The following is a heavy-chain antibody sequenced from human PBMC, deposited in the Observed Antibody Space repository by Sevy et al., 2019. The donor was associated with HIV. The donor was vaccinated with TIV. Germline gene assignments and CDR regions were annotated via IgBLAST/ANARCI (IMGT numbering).Heavy chain of an antibody. D-gene: IGHD5-12*01. V-gene: IGHV3-33*01. CDR1: VFTFSSYG. CDR2: IWYDGSNK. Sequence: GGSLRLSCAASVFTFSSYGMHWVRQAPGKGLEWVAVIWYDGSNKYYADSVKGRFTISRDNSKNTLYLQMNSLRAEDTAVYYCASQMATIPPDDYYYGMDVWGQGTTVTVSS. CDR3: ASQMATIPPDDYYYGMDV. J-gene: IGHJ6*02.